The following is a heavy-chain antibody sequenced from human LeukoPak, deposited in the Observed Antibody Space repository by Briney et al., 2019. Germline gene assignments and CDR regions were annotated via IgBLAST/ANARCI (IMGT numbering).Heavy chain of an antibody. J-gene: IGHJ4*02. CDR1: GYTFTTFG. V-gene: IGHV1-18*01. D-gene: IGHD3-22*01. CDR2: VSTYNGNT. CDR3: VRDWGAYYYDNSDFSHFDY. Sequence: ASVKVSCKASGYTFTTFGISWVRQAPGQGLEWMGWVSTYNGNTNSAQKFQGRVTMTRDTSISTAYMELSRLRSDDTAVYYCVRDWGAYYYDNSDFSHFDYWGQGTLVTVSS.